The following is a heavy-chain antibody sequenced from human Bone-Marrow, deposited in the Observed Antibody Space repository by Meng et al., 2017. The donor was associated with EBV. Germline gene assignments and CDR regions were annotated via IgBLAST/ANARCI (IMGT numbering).Heavy chain of an antibody. V-gene: IGHV4-39*01. D-gene: IGHD6-19*01. CDR1: GDSISSFSY. J-gene: IGHJ5*02. CDR2: VHYTGST. Sequence: LHPRESGPGQVKPSWSLPLPCCVSGDSISSFSYWGWIRQPPGRGLELIGGVHYTGSTYYSPSLKSRVTVSVDTSKNQFSLRLTSVTAVDTAVYYCARPFPSWQSPRLDPFGAWGQGTLVTVSS. CDR3: ARPFPSWQSPRLDPFGA.